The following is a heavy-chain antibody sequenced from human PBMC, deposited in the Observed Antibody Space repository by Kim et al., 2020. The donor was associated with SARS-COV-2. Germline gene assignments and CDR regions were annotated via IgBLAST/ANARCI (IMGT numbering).Heavy chain of an antibody. V-gene: IGHV3-7*03. CDR3: ARVRGIAAATQFDP. Sequence: DSVKGRFTIPRDNAKNSLYLQMNSLGAEDTAVYYCARVRGIAAATQFDPWGQGTLVTVSS. J-gene: IGHJ5*02. D-gene: IGHD6-13*01.